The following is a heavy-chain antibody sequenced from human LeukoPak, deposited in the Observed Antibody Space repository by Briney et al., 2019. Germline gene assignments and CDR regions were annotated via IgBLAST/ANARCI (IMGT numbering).Heavy chain of an antibody. Sequence: SETLSLTCSVSDDSITMYYWTWIRQPPGKGLEWIGYICYSGSTNCNPSLKSRVTISVDTSKNQFSLKLSSVTAADTAVYYCARDRGDILTGYPTGSFDYWGQGTLVTVSS. D-gene: IGHD3-9*01. CDR2: ICYSGST. V-gene: IGHV4-59*01. J-gene: IGHJ4*02. CDR3: ARDRGDILTGYPTGSFDY. CDR1: DDSITMYY.